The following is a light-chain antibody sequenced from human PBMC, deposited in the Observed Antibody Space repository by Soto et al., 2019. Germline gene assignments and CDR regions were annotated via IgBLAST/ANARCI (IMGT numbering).Light chain of an antibody. CDR1: SGHSSYI. V-gene: IGLV4-60*03. Sequence: QPVLTQSSSASASLGSSVKLTCTLSSGHSSYIIAWHQQQPRKAPRYLMKLEGSGSYNKGSGVPDRFSGSSSGADRYLTISNLQSEDEADYYCETWDSNTRVFGGGTKLTVL. J-gene: IGLJ2*01. CDR2: LEGSGSY. CDR3: ETWDSNTRV.